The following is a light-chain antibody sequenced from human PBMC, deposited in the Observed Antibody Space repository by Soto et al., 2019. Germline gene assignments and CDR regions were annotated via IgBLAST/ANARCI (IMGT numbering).Light chain of an antibody. CDR3: SSYAGSNNYVV. V-gene: IGLV2-8*01. Sequence: QPVLTQPPSGSGVPGQAGSISCTGTSSDVGGYNYVSWYQQHPGKAPKLMIYEVSKRPSGVPDRFSGSKSGNTASLTVSGLQAEDEADYYCSSYAGSNNYVVFGGGTKVTV. CDR1: SSDVGGYNY. CDR2: EVS. J-gene: IGLJ2*01.